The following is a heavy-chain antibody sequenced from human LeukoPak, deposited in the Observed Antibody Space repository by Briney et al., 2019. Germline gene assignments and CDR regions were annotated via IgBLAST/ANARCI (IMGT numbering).Heavy chain of an antibody. CDR3: ASLVVPAAIRPPQNDY. CDR2: INHSGST. Sequence: PSETLSLTCAVYVGSFSGYYWSWIRQPPGKGLEWIGEINHSGSTNYNSSLKSRVTISVDTSKNQSSLKLSSVTAEDTAVYYCASLVVPAAIRPPQNDYWGQGTLVTVSS. J-gene: IGHJ4*02. CDR1: VGSFSGYY. D-gene: IGHD2-2*02. V-gene: IGHV4-34*01.